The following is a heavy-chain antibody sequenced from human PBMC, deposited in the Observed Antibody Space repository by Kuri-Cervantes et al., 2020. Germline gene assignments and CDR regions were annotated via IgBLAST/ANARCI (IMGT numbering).Heavy chain of an antibody. CDR3: ARDRGKGVDAIFDY. CDR1: GFTFSSYG. J-gene: IGHJ4*02. Sequence: GGSLRLSCAASGFTFSSYGMHWVRQAPGKGLEWVSYISTTSSTIYYADSVRGRFTMSRDNAKNALYLQMNDLGVEDAAVYYCARDRGKGVDAIFDYWGQGTLVTVSS. CDR2: ISTTSSTI. V-gene: IGHV3-48*04. D-gene: IGHD5-12*01.